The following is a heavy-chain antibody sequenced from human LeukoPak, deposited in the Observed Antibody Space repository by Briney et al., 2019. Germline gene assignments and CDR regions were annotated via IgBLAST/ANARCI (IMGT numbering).Heavy chain of an antibody. CDR3: ARDSSGYDGGEPYYFDS. Sequence: SETLSLTCTVSGGSIRSNNYYWGWIRQTPGKGLEWIGSIYHNGYTYYNPSLTSRVTISVDTPKSQFSLKLRSVTAAETAVFYCARDSSGYDGGEPYYFDSWGQGILVTVSS. CDR2: IYHNGYT. V-gene: IGHV4-39*07. CDR1: GGSIRSNNYY. J-gene: IGHJ4*02. D-gene: IGHD3-22*01.